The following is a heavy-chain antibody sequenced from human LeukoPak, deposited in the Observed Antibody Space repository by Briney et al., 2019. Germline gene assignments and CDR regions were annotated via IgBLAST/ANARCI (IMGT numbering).Heavy chain of an antibody. V-gene: IGHV1-69-2*01. Sequence: ATVKISCKVSGYTFTDYYMHWVQQAPGKGLEWMGLVDPEDGETIYAEKFQGRVTITADTSTDTAYMELSSLRSEDTAVYYCARVKSITMIVVVIPTYYFDYWGQGTLVTVSS. CDR1: GYTFTDYY. D-gene: IGHD3-22*01. CDR3: ARVKSITMIVVVIPTYYFDY. J-gene: IGHJ4*02. CDR2: VDPEDGET.